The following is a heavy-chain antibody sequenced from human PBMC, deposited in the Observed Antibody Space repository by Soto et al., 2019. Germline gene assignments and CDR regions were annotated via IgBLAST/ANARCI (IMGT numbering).Heavy chain of an antibody. D-gene: IGHD3-22*01. Sequence: VESLKISCKGSGYIFTSYWICWVLEMRVKGLEWMGIIYPGDSDTRYSPSFQGQVTISADKSISTAYLQWSSLKASDTAMYYCARHVYPSYYYDSSGYYYFDYWGQGTLVTVSS. CDR3: ARHVYPSYYYDSSGYYYFDY. V-gene: IGHV5-51*01. J-gene: IGHJ4*02. CDR1: GYIFTSYW. CDR2: IYPGDSDT.